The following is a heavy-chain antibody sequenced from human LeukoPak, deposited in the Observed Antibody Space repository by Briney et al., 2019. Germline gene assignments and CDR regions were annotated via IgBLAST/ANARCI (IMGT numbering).Heavy chain of an antibody. Sequence: PGGSLRLSCAASGFLFSRFWMHWVRHVPGKGLEWVSRLNEDGRITTYADSVQGRFIISRDNSKNTLYLQMYSLRAEDTALYYCARDLGGIAGSWGQGTWVTVSS. CDR1: GFLFSRFW. CDR3: ARDLGGIAGS. J-gene: IGHJ1*01. V-gene: IGHV3-74*01. CDR2: LNEDGRIT. D-gene: IGHD1-26*01.